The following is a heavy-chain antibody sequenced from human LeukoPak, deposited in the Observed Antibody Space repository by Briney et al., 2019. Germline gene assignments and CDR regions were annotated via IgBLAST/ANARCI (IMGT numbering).Heavy chain of an antibody. Sequence: GGSLRLSCAAAGFTFSSYAISWVRQAPGKGLEWVSAISGSGGSTYYADSVKGRFTISRDNSKNTLYLQMNSLRAEDTAVYYCARQIAVAVYFDYWGQGTLVTVSS. CDR3: ARQIAVAVYFDY. CDR2: ISGSGGST. V-gene: IGHV3-23*01. D-gene: IGHD6-19*01. J-gene: IGHJ4*02. CDR1: GFTFSSYA.